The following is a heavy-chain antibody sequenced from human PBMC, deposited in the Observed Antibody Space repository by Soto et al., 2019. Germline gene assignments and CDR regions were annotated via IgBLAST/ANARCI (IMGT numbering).Heavy chain of an antibody. J-gene: IGHJ4*02. CDR1: GFTFCSYA. Sequence: GGSLRLSCAASGFTFCSYAMHWVRQAPGKELEWVAVISYDGSNKYYADSVKGRFTISRDNSKNTLYLQMNSLRAEDTAVYYCARDAYYYDSSGYLDYWGQGTLVTVSS. D-gene: IGHD3-22*01. CDR3: ARDAYYYDSSGYLDY. V-gene: IGHV3-30-3*01. CDR2: ISYDGSNK.